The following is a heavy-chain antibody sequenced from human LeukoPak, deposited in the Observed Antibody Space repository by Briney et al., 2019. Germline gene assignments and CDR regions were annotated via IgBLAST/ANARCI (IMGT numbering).Heavy chain of an antibody. CDR3: AIAGTVFGVAYFDY. D-gene: IGHD3-3*01. CDR1: GDSISSGSYY. V-gene: IGHV4-61*09. J-gene: IGHJ4*02. Sequence: SETLSLTCTVSGDSISSGSYYWSWIRQPAGKGLEWIGHIYTSGSTNYNPSLKSRVTISIATSKTQFSLRLSSVTAADTAVYFCAIAGTVFGVAYFDYWGQGTLVTVSS. CDR2: IYTSGST.